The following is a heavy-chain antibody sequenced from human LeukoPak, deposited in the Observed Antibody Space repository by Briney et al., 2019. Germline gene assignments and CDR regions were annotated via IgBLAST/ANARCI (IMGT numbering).Heavy chain of an antibody. D-gene: IGHD4-17*01. CDR3: ARGGHYDNWFDP. CDR1: GGTFSSYA. J-gene: IGHJ5*02. Sequence: SVKVPCKASGGTFSSYAISWVRQAPGQGLEWMGGIIPIFGTANYAQKFQGRVTITTDESTSTAYMELSSLRSEGTAVYYCARGGHYDNWFDPWGQGTLVTVSS. V-gene: IGHV1-69*05. CDR2: IIPIFGTA.